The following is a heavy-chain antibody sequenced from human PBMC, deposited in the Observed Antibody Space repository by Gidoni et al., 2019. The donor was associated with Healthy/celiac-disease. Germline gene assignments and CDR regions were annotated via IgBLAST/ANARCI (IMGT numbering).Heavy chain of an antibody. D-gene: IGHD3-9*01. J-gene: IGHJ4*02. CDR3: ARYDMLTGYDAYYFDY. CDR2: MSSSSSYI. V-gene: IGHV3-21*01. Sequence: EVQLVESGGGLVKPGGSLRLSCAASGFTFSSYSMNWVRQAPGKGLEWVSSMSSSSSYIYYADSVKGRFTISRDNAKNSLYLQMNSLRAEDTAVYYCARYDMLTGYDAYYFDYWGQGTLVTVSS. CDR1: GFTFSSYS.